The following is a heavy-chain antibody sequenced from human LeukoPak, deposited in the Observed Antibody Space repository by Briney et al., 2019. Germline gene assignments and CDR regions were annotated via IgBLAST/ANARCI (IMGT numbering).Heavy chain of an antibody. D-gene: IGHD3-10*01. J-gene: IGHJ3*02. CDR2: IYHSGST. Sequence: PSQTLSLTCAVSGGSISNGGYSWSWIRQPPGKGLEWIGYIYHSGSTYYNPSLKSRVTISVDRSKNQFSLKLSSVTAADTAVYYCARARGTLVSAFDIWGQGTMVTVSS. V-gene: IGHV4-30-2*01. CDR3: ARARGTLVSAFDI. CDR1: GGSISNGGYS.